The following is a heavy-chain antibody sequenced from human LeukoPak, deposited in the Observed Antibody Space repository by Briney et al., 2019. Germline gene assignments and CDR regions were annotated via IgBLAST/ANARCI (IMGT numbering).Heavy chain of an antibody. V-gene: IGHV1-2*06. CDR3: AREKYDGKSWDS. D-gene: IGHD4-23*01. J-gene: IGHJ4*02. CDR1: GYAFTGYY. Sequence: GESLKISCKGSGYAFTGYYIHWVRQAPGQGLEWMGRINPNSGGTNYAQNFQGRVTMTRDTSISTAYMELTRLRSDDTAVYYCAREKYDGKSWDSWGQGTLVTVSS. CDR2: INPNSGGT.